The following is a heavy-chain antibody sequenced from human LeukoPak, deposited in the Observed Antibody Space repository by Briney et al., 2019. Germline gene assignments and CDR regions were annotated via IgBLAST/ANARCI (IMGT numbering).Heavy chain of an antibody. CDR2: INSGGSST. J-gene: IGHJ6*03. V-gene: IGHV3-74*01. CDR3: ARDYYDSSGYYSYYMDV. Sequence: PGGSLRLSCAASGFTFSSYWMHWVRQAPGKGLVWVSRINSGGSSTSYADSVKGRFTISRDNAKNTLYLQMNSLRAEDTAVYYCARDYYDSSGYYSYYMDVWGKGTTVTVSS. CDR1: GFTFSSYW. D-gene: IGHD3-22*01.